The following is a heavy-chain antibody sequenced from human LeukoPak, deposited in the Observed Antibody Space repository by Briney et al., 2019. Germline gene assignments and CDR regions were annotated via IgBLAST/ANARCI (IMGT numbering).Heavy chain of an antibody. Sequence: GGSLRLSCAASGFTFSSYAMSWVRQAPGKGLEWVSAISGSGGSTYYADSVKGRFTISRDNSKNTLYLQMNSLRAEDTAVYYCARAPLRYSGYEYSGYWGQGTLVTVSS. CDR3: ARAPLRYSGYEYSGY. J-gene: IGHJ4*02. CDR2: ISGSGGST. CDR1: GFTFSSYA. V-gene: IGHV3-23*01. D-gene: IGHD5-12*01.